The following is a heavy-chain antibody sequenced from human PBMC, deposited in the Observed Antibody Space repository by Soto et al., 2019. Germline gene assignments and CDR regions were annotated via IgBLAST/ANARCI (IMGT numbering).Heavy chain of an antibody. CDR2: INRSGST. J-gene: IGHJ4*02. D-gene: IGHD2-2*01. CDR1: GASFGGYY. V-gene: IGHV4-34*01. Sequence: SETLSLTCAVYGASFGGYYWTWIRQPPGKGLEWIGEINRSGSTNYNPSLKSRVAISIDTSKNQFSLTLTPVTAADTALYYCAGRAVPADFGLWGQGHLVTVSS. CDR3: AGRAVPADFGL.